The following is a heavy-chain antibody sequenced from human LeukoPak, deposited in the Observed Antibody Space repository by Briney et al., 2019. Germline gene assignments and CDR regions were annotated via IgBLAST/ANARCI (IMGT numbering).Heavy chain of an antibody. CDR2: ISAYNGNT. CDR1: GYTFTSYG. J-gene: IGHJ3*02. V-gene: IGHV1-18*01. CDR3: AREWQDRDAFDI. Sequence: ASVKVSCKASGYTFTSYGISWVRQAPGQGLEWMGWISAYNGNTNYAQKLQGRVTMTTDTSTSTAYMELRSLGSDDTAVYYCAREWQDRDAFDIWGQGTMVTVSS.